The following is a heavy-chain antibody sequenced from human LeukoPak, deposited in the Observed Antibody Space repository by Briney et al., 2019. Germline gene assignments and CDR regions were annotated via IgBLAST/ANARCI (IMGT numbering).Heavy chain of an antibody. D-gene: IGHD6-13*01. J-gene: IGHJ6*02. CDR1: GGSISSGRYY. Sequence: SETLSLTCIVSGGSISSGRYYWSWLRQHPGKGLEWVGYIYYSGSTYYNPSLKSRVTISVDTSKNQFSLKLSSVTAADTAVYYCARDGAASGAYYYYGMDVWGQGTTVTVSS. V-gene: IGHV4-31*03. CDR3: ARDGAASGAYYYYGMDV. CDR2: IYYSGST.